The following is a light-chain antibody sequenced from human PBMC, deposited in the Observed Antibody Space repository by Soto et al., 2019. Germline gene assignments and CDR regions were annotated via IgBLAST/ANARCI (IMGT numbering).Light chain of an antibody. Sequence: EIVMTQSPATLSVSPGESATLSCRASQSVSSNLAWYQQKPGQAPRLLIYDTSARATGIPARFSGSGSGTEFTLTISSLQSEDFAVYYCQQYNNWPQTFGQGTKVDIK. CDR3: QQYNNWPQT. J-gene: IGKJ1*01. CDR2: DTS. CDR1: QSVSSN. V-gene: IGKV3-15*01.